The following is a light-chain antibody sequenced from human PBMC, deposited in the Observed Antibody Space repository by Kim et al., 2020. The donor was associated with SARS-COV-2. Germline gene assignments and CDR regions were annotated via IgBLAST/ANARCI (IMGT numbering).Light chain of an antibody. CDR2: FDT. CDR3: QVWDSRSDHGV. V-gene: IGLV3-21*04. Sequence: APGQTARTTCGGNNMGSKSVHWYRQKPGQAPVLVIYFDTDRPSGIPERFSGSNSGDTATLTISRVEAGDEADYYCQVWDSRSDHGVFGGGTQLTVL. CDR1: NMGSKS. J-gene: IGLJ2*01.